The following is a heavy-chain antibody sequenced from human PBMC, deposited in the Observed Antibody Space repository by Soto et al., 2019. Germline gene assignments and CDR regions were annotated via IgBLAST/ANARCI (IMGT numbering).Heavy chain of an antibody. D-gene: IGHD6-19*01. CDR3: ASARGLGAVAADY. J-gene: IGHJ4*02. V-gene: IGHV4-30-2*01. CDR1: GGSISSGGYY. Sequence: QLQLQESGSGLVKPSQTLSLTCAVSGGSISSGGYYWSWIRQPPGKGLEWIGYIYHSGSTYYNPALKSRVTISVDRSKNQFSLKLSSVTAADTAVYYCASARGLGAVAADYWGQGTLVTVSS. CDR2: IYHSGST.